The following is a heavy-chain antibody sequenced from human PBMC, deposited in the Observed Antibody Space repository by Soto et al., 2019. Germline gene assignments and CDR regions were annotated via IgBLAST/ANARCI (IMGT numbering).Heavy chain of an antibody. CDR2: INPNSGGT. V-gene: IGHV1-2*04. J-gene: IGHJ4*02. D-gene: IGHD1-26*01. CDR1: GYTFTGYY. Sequence: ASVKVSCKASGYTFTGYYMHWVRQAPGQGLEWMGWINPNSGGTNYAQKFQGWVTMTRDMYISTAYMELSRLRSDDTAVYYGARAAAGGATPFDYWGQGTLVTVSS. CDR3: ARAAAGGATPFDY.